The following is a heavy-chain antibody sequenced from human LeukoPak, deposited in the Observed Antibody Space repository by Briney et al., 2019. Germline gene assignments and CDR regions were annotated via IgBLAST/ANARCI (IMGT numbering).Heavy chain of an antibody. CDR1: GGSISPYY. J-gene: IGHJ6*03. V-gene: IGHV4-59*01. Sequence: PSETLSLTCTVSGGSISPYYWNWIRQPPGRGLEWIGHILYSGSTTYNPSLKSRVTISIDMSKNQFSLNLTSVTAADTAVYYCARVKMSRDNVYYYYYLDVWGKGTTVTVSS. CDR2: ILYSGST. D-gene: IGHD1-1*01. CDR3: ARVKMSRDNVYYYYYLDV.